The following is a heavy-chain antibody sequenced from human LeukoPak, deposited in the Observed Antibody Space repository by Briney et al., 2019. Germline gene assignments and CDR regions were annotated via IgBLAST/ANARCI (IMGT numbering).Heavy chain of an antibody. V-gene: IGHV4-4*07. CDR3: ARDLGVTAVLPNWFDP. CDR1: GGSISSYY. D-gene: IGHD4-11*01. Sequence: SDTLSLTCTVSGGSISSYYWSWIRQPAGKGLEWIGRIYSSGSTNYNPSLKSRVTMSVDTSKNQFSLKLDSVTVADTAVYYCARDLGVTAVLPNWFDPWGQGTLVTVSS. J-gene: IGHJ5*02. CDR2: IYSSGST.